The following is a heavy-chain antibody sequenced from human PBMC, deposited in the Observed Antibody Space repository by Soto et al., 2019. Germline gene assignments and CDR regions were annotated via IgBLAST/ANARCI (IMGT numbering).Heavy chain of an antibody. J-gene: IGHJ5*02. Sequence: EVQLVESGGGLVQPGRSLRLSCAASGFTFDDYVMHWVRQAPGKGLEWVSGISWNSGSIGYADSVKGRFTISRDNAKNSLYLQMNSLGAEDTALYYCAKDIQNSGWYGNWFDPWGQGTLVTVSS. V-gene: IGHV3-9*01. CDR2: ISWNSGSI. CDR3: AKDIQNSGWYGNWFDP. D-gene: IGHD6-19*01. CDR1: GFTFDDYV.